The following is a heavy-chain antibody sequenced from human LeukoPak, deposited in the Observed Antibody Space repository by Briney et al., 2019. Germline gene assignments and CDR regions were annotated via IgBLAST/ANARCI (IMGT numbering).Heavy chain of an antibody. CDR1: GFSISRYW. J-gene: IGHJ6*04. D-gene: IGHD3-9*01. CDR3: AREYYGVIFSHYLDV. V-gene: IGHV3-7*01. Sequence: GGSLRLSCAASGFSISRYWMSWVRQAPGKGLEWVANMKQDGSEKKYVDSVKGRFTISRDNTKNSLYLQLSSLRVEDTAVYYCAREYYGVIFSHYLDVWGKGTTVTVSS. CDR2: MKQDGSEK.